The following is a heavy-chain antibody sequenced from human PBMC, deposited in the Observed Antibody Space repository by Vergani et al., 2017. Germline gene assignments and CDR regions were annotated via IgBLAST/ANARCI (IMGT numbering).Heavy chain of an antibody. D-gene: IGHD3-22*01. CDR3: ARGKGHVYYDSSGNNAFDI. CDR1: GFTFSSYA. J-gene: IGHJ3*02. Sequence: EVQLLESGGGLVQPGGSLRLSCGASGFTFSSYAMTWVRQAPGKGLEWVSAISGSGGNTFYTDSVKGRFTISRDNSKDTLYLQMNSLRAEDTAVYYCARGKGHVYYDSSGNNAFDIWGQGTMVTVSS. CDR2: ISGSGGNT. V-gene: IGHV3-23*01.